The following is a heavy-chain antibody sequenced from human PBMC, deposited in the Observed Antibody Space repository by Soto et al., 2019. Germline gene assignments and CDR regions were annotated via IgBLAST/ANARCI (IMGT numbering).Heavy chain of an antibody. CDR3: TRVEISAWGKFDS. D-gene: IGHD3-16*01. CDR2: INPDGSTT. V-gene: IGHV3-74*01. CDR1: GFTFSTYW. Sequence: EVQLVQSGGGLVQPGGSLRLSCAASGFTFSTYWMHWVRQSPGKGLVWVSRINPDGSTTSYADSVKGRFTISRDNAKNTLYLQMNSLRAEDTAVYYCTRVEISAWGKFDSGGQGTVVTVSS. J-gene: IGHJ4*02.